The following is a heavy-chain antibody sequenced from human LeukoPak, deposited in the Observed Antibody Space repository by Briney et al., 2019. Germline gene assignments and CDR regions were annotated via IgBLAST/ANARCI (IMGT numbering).Heavy chain of an antibody. CDR2: ISAYNGNT. D-gene: IGHD6-19*01. J-gene: IGHJ4*02. CDR1: GYTFTSYG. Sequence: ASVKVSCKASGYTFTSYGISWVRQAPGQGLEWMGWISAYNGNTNYAQKLQGRVTMTTDTSTSTAYMELRSLRSDDTAVYYCARDSGTYSSGGGGPLGYWGQGTLVTVSS. V-gene: IGHV1-18*01. CDR3: ARDSGTYSSGGGGPLGY.